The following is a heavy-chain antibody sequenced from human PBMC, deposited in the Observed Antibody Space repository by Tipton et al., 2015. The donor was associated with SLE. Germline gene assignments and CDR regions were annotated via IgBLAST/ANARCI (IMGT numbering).Heavy chain of an antibody. CDR3: ARNHYYDSYWYFDL. CDR1: GGSISSGDYY. D-gene: IGHD3-22*01. J-gene: IGHJ2*01. V-gene: IGHV4-30-4*01. Sequence: TLSLTCTVSGGSISSGDYYWSWIRQPPGKGLEWIGYIYYSGSTYYNPSLRSRVTISVDTSKNQFPLKLSSVTAADTAVYYCARNHYYDSYWYFDLWGRGTLVTVSS. CDR2: IYYSGST.